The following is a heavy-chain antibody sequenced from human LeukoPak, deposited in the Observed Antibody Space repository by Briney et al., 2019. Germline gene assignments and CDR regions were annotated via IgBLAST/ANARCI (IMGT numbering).Heavy chain of an antibody. Sequence: QAGGSLRLSCAASGFTFSNPWMSWVRQAPGKGPEWVSGISSAGDSTFYADSVKGRFTISRDNSKNTLYLQMNYVRVEDTAIYYCADFGSGSYIFDYWGQGTLVTVSS. V-gene: IGHV3-23*01. CDR1: GFTFSNPW. CDR3: ADFGSGSYIFDY. CDR2: ISSAGDST. D-gene: IGHD3-10*01. J-gene: IGHJ4*02.